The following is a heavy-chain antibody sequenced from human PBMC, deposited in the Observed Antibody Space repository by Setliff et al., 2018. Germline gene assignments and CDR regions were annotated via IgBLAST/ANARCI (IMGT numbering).Heavy chain of an antibody. D-gene: IGHD3-10*01. CDR2: IYTSGST. V-gene: IGHV4-61*02. CDR1: GGSLSSGSYY. J-gene: IGHJ6*02. Sequence: TLSLTCTVSGGSLSSGSYYWSWIRQPAGKGLEWIGRIYTSGSTNYNPSLKSRVTISVDTSKNQFSLKLSSVTAADTAVYYCARGGLWFGELLWKYYYYGMDVWGQGTTVTVSS. CDR3: ARGGLWFGELLWKYYYYGMDV.